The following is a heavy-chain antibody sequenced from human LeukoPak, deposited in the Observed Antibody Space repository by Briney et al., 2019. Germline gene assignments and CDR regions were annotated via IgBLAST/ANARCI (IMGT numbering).Heavy chain of an antibody. Sequence: ASETLSLTCTVSGGSISSSSYYWGWIRQPPGKGLEWIGSIYYSGSTYYNPSLKSRVTISVDTSKNQFSVKVNSVTAADTAVYYCARGPNYVWGSYRYFDYWGQGTLVTVSS. CDR1: GGSISSSSYY. V-gene: IGHV4-39*07. CDR3: ARGPNYVWGSYRYFDY. J-gene: IGHJ4*02. D-gene: IGHD3-16*02. CDR2: IYYSGST.